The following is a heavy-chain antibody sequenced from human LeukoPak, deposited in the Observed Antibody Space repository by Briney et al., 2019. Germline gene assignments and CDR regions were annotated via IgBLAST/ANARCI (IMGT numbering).Heavy chain of an antibody. Sequence: GGSLRLSCAASGFTFSSYGMHWVRQAPGKGLEWVAVISYDGSNKYYADSVKGRFTISRDNSKNTLYLQMNSLRAEDTAVYYCAKCLVGATVSDYWGQGTLVTVSS. V-gene: IGHV3-30*18. J-gene: IGHJ4*02. CDR3: AKCLVGATVSDY. CDR2: ISYDGSNK. D-gene: IGHD1-26*01. CDR1: GFTFSSYG.